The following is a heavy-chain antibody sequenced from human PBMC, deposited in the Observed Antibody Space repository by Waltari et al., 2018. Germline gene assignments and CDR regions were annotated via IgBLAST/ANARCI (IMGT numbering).Heavy chain of an antibody. CDR3: AREGIWFGELSANYDY. D-gene: IGHD3-10*01. CDR2: IYYSGST. CDR1: GGSISSSSYY. Sequence: QLQLQESGPGLVKPSETLSLTCTVSGGSISSSSYYWGWIRQPPWKGLEWIGSIYYSGSTYYNPSLKSRVTISVDTSKNQLSLKLSSVTAADTAVYYCAREGIWFGELSANYDYWGQGTLVTVSS. V-gene: IGHV4-39*02. J-gene: IGHJ4*02.